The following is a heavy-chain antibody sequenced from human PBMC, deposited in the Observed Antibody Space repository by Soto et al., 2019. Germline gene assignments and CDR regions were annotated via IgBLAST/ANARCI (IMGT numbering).Heavy chain of an antibody. J-gene: IGHJ6*02. Sequence: AFLVKVSRKASGDTFSDYVISWLRQAPGKGLEGVGGIIPNFNEANSAQKFQGRVTITADESTSTVYMEPYRLRSEDTAVYYCAKGSYYDASSNFDTPGKYYRYFGLDVWGQGTAVTVSS. D-gene: IGHD3-22*01. V-gene: IGHV1-69*13. CDR3: AKGSYYDASSNFDTPGKYYRYFGLDV. CDR1: GDTFSDYV. CDR2: IIPNFNEA.